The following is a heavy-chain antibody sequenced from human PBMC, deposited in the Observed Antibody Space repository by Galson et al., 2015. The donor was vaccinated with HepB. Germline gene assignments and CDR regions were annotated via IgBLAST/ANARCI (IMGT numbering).Heavy chain of an antibody. CDR2: INTNTGNP. CDR3: AREGSGSYRYGMDV. D-gene: IGHD1-26*01. CDR1: GYTFTSYA. Sequence: SVKVSCKASGYTFTSYAMNWVRQAPGQGLEWMGWINTNTGNPTYAQGFTGRFVFSLDTSVSTAYLQISSLKAEDTAAYYCAREGSGSYRYGMDVWGQGTTVTVSS. J-gene: IGHJ6*02. V-gene: IGHV7-4-1*02.